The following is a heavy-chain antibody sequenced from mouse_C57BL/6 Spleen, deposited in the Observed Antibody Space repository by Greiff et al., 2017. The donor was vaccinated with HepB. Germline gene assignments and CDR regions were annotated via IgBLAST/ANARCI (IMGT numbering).Heavy chain of an antibody. CDR3: APLTGTKKGFDY. CDR2: INPNNGGT. J-gene: IGHJ2*01. CDR1: GYTFTDYN. D-gene: IGHD4-1*01. Sequence: EVQLQQSGPELVKPGASVKMSCKASGYTFTDYNMHWVKQSHGKSLEWIGYINPNNGGTSYNQKFKGKATLTVNKSSSTAYMELRSLTSEDSAVYYCAPLTGTKKGFDYWGQGTTLTVSS. V-gene: IGHV1-22*01.